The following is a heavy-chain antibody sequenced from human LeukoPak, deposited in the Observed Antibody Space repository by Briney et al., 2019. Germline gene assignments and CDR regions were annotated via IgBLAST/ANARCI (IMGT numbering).Heavy chain of an antibody. CDR2: IYYSGST. J-gene: IGHJ4*02. D-gene: IGHD3-10*01. CDR1: GGSISSYY. Sequence: SETLSLTCTVSGGSISSYYWSWIRQPPGKGLGWIGYIYYSGSTNYNPSLKSRVTISVDTSKNQFSLKLSSVTAADTAVYYCARGGPPYYYGSGAIDYWGQGTLVTVSS. CDR3: ARGGPPYYYGSGAIDY. V-gene: IGHV4-59*01.